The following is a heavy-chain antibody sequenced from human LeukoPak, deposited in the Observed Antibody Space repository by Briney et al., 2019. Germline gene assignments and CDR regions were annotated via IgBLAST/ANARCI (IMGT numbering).Heavy chain of an antibody. V-gene: IGHV3-11*04. D-gene: IGHD3-3*01. J-gene: IGHJ4*02. CDR2: ISSSGSTI. CDR3: ASSKEWLPNYFDY. Sequence: GGSLRLSCAASGFTFSDYYMSWIRQAPGKGLEWVSYISSSGSTIYYADSVKGRFTISRDNAKNSLYLQMNSLRAEDTAVYYCASSKEWLPNYFDYWGQGTLVTVSS. CDR1: GFTFSDYY.